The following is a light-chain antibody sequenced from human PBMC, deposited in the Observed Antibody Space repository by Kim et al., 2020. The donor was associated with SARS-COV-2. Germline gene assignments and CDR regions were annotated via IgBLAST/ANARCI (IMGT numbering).Light chain of an antibody. V-gene: IGKV1-5*03. J-gene: IGKJ5*01. CDR2: ATS. CDR1: QSISGW. Sequence: DTQMTQSPSTLSASVGDKITITCRASQSISGWLAWYQQKPGRAPKLLIFATSTLESGVPLRFSGSGSGTEFTLTISSLQPEDFATYYCQQLNSYPPAFGQGTRLEIK. CDR3: QQLNSYPPA.